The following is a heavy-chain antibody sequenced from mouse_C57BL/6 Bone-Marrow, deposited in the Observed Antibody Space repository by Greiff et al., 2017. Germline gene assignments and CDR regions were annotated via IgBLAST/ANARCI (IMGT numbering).Heavy chain of an antibody. Sequence: VKLQQSGPELVKPGASVKISCKASGYAFSSSWMNWVKQRPGKGLEWIGRIYPGDGDTNYNGKFKGKATLTADKSSSTAYMQLSSLTSADSAVYFCARGGYDAWFAYWGQGTLVTVSA. J-gene: IGHJ3*01. D-gene: IGHD2-2*01. CDR3: ARGGYDAWFAY. V-gene: IGHV1-82*01. CDR1: GYAFSSSW. CDR2: IYPGDGDT.